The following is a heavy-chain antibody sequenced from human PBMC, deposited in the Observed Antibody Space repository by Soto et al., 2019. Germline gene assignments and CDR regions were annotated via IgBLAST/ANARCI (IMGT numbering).Heavy chain of an antibody. J-gene: IGHJ4*02. D-gene: IGHD3-22*01. CDR2: IIPIFGTA. CDR1: GGTFSSYA. Sequence: SVKVSCKASGGTFSSYAISWVRQAPGQGLEWMGGIIPIFGTANYAQKFQGRVTITADESTSTAYMELSSLRSEDTAVYYCARDAATYYYDSSGYPLGYWGQGTLVTVYS. CDR3: ARDAATYYYDSSGYPLGY. V-gene: IGHV1-69*13.